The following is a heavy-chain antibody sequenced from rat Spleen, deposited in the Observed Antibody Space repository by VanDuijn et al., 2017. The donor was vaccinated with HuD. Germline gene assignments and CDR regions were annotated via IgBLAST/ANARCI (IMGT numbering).Heavy chain of an antibody. Sequence: EVQLQESGPGLVKPSQSLSLTCSVPGYSITSSYRWNWIRKFPGNRLEWMGYIDSAGTTNYNPSLKSRISISRDTSKNQFFLQVNSVTTEDTGTYYCARSDGVHYYLPFADWGQGTLVTASS. V-gene: IGHV3-3*01. D-gene: IGHD1-1*01. CDR1: GYSITSSYR. J-gene: IGHJ3*01. CDR3: ARSDGVHYYLPFAD. CDR2: IDSAGTT.